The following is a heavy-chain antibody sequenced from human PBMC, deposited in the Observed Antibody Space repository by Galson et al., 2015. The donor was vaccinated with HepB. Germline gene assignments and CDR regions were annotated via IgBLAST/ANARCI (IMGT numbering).Heavy chain of an antibody. V-gene: IGHV3-30-3*01. D-gene: IGHD2-8*01. CDR3: AREGGCTNGVYYGSDS. Sequence: SLRLSCAASGFTFSDYAMHWVRQAPGKGLEWVAIISYDGNIKYFADSVKGRFTISRDDSRNTLYLQMDSLRPEDTAVYYCAREGGCTNGVYYGSDSWGQGTLVTVSS. CDR2: ISYDGNIK. CDR1: GFTFSDYA. J-gene: IGHJ4*02.